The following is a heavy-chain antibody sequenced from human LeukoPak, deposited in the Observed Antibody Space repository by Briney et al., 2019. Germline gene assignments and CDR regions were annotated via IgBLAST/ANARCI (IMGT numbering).Heavy chain of an antibody. J-gene: IGHJ4*02. V-gene: IGHV1-18*01. CDR3: TTYLGAYAAYYFDF. CDR1: GYTFTSYG. D-gene: IGHD5-12*01. CDR2: ISAYNGNT. Sequence: ASVKVSCKASGYTFTSYGISWVRQAPGQGLEWMGWISAYNGNTNYAQKLQGRVTMTTDTSTSTAYMELRSLRSADTAVYYCTTYLGAYAAYYFDFWGLGTLVTVSS.